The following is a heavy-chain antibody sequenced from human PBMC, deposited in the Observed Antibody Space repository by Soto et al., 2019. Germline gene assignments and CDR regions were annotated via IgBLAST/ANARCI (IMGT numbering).Heavy chain of an antibody. CDR3: ASLVVPARVDYYYYGMDV. CDR1: GGSISSGDYY. V-gene: IGHV4-30-4*01. CDR2: IYYSGST. D-gene: IGHD2-2*01. J-gene: IGHJ6*02. Sequence: KTSETLSLTCTVSGGSISSGDYYWSWIRQPPGKGLEWIGYIYYSGSTYYNPSLKRRVTISVDTSKNQFSLKLSSVTAADTAVYYCASLVVPARVDYYYYGMDVWGQGTTVTVSS.